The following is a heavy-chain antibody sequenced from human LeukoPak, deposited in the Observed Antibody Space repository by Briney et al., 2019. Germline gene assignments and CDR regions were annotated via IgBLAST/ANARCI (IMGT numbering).Heavy chain of an antibody. J-gene: IGHJ4*02. V-gene: IGHV3-15*05. D-gene: IGHD1-26*01. Sequence: GGSLRLSCAASGFTFSNAWMSWVRQAPGKGLEWVGRFRSKTDGGTIDYAAPVKGRFTISRDDSRNTLYLQINSLKTEDTAVYYCTTVIMGAPKDDYWGQGTLVTVSS. CDR3: TTVIMGAPKDDY. CDR2: FRSKTDGGTI. CDR1: GFTFSNAW.